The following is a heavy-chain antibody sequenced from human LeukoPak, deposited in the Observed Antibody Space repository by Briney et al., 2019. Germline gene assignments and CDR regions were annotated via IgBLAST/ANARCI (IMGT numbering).Heavy chain of an antibody. CDR2: VNPNSDNT. J-gene: IGHJ4*02. Sequence: ASVKVSRKASGYTFASYDINWVRQATGQGLEWMGRVNPNSDNTGYAQKFQGRVTMTRNTSISIAYMELSSLRSEDTAVYYCARGSGSFDYWGQGTLVTVSS. V-gene: IGHV1-8*01. CDR3: ARGSGSFDY. D-gene: IGHD1-26*01. CDR1: GYTFASYD.